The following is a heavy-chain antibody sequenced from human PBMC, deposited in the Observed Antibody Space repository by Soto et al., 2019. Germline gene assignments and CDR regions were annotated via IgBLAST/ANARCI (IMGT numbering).Heavy chain of an antibody. CDR2: ISGSGGST. Sequence: VGSLRLSCAASGFTFSSYAMSWVRQAPGKGLEWVSAISGSGGSTYYADSVKGRFTISRDNSKNTLYPQMNSLRAEDTAVYYCAKDMAMIVVVWDAFDIWGQGTMVTVSS. D-gene: IGHD3-22*01. CDR3: AKDMAMIVVVWDAFDI. V-gene: IGHV3-23*01. J-gene: IGHJ3*02. CDR1: GFTFSSYA.